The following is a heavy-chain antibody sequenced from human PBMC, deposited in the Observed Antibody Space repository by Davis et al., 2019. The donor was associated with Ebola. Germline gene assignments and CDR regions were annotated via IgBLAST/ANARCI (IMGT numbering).Heavy chain of an antibody. CDR2: IFSSDEK. Sequence: SGPTLVKPTETLTLTCTVSGFSLSNVRMGVSWIRQPPGKALEWLAHIFSSDEKSYSTSLKSRLTISKDTSKSQVALTMTNMDPVDTATYYCVRLQGIVPSISFFDYWGQGILVTVSS. V-gene: IGHV2-26*01. CDR1: GFSLSNVRMG. CDR3: VRLQGIVPSISFFDY. D-gene: IGHD3-10*01. J-gene: IGHJ4*02.